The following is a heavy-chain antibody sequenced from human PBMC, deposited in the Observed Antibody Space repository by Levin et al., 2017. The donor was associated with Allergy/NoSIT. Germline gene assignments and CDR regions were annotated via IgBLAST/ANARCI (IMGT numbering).Heavy chain of an antibody. D-gene: IGHD2-15*01. CDR1: GGSISSSSYY. J-gene: IGHJ4*02. Sequence: SETLSLTCTVSGGSISSSSYYWGWIRQPPGKGLEWIGSIYYSGSTYYNPSLKSRVTISVDTSKNQFSLKLSSVTAADTAVYYCARGMMAGDSGWWYFDYWGQGTLVTVSS. CDR3: ARGMMAGDSGWWYFDY. CDR2: IYYSGST. V-gene: IGHV4-39*01.